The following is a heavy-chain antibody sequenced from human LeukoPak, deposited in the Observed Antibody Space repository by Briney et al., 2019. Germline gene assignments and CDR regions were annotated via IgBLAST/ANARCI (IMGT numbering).Heavy chain of an antibody. J-gene: IGHJ4*02. D-gene: IGHD6-19*01. CDR2: INHSGST. CDR1: GGSFSGYY. Sequence: SETLSLTCAVYGGSFSGYYWSWIRQPPGKGLEWIGEINHSGSTNYNPSLKSRVTISVDTSKNQFSLKLSSVTAADTAVYYCASALIAVAGTGWRDYWGQGTLVTVSS. CDR3: ASALIAVAGTGWRDY. V-gene: IGHV4-34*01.